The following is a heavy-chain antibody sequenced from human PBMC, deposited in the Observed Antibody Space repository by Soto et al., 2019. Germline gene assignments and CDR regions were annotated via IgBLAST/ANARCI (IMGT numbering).Heavy chain of an antibody. CDR2: INPNGGST. CDR1: GDTFTSYY. V-gene: IGHV1-46*03. J-gene: IGHJ6*02. Sequence: QVRLVQSGAEVKAPGASVKVSCKAPGDTFTSYYMHWVRQAPGHGLEWMGVINPNGGSTRFAQKFQGRVTMTRDTSTSTVYMELRGLTSEDTAVYYCAKGEGPQAVAGSLYYLGMDVWGQGTAVTVSS. CDR3: AKGEGPQAVAGSLYYLGMDV. D-gene: IGHD6-19*01.